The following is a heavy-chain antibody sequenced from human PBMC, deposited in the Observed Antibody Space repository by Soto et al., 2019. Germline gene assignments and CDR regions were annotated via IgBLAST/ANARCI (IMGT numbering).Heavy chain of an antibody. J-gene: IGHJ6*02. CDR2: INQDGSDR. CDR3: AKIWEPCAFLYYGMDV. V-gene: IGHV3-7*01. Sequence: EVQLVESGGGLVQPGGSLRLSCAASGFSLNTFWMTWVRLAPGKGLEWVANINQDGSDRYYVDSVKGRFTISRDNAKNSLYLQMNSLRVEETAVYYCAKIWEPCAFLYYGMDVWGQGTTVNVSS. CDR1: GFSLNTFW. D-gene: IGHD3-16*01.